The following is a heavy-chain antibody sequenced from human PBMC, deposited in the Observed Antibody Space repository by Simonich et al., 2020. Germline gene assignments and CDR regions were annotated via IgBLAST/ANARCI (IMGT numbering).Heavy chain of an antibody. V-gene: IGHV2-5*01. CDR2: IYWNDDK. CDR3: AHKVGYFDL. Sequence: QITLKESGPTLVKPTQTLTLTCTFSGFSLSTSGVGVGWIRQPPGKALEWLALIYWNDDKRYNPSLKSRLSITKDASKNQVVLTMTNNDPVDTATYYCAHKVGYFDLWGRGTLVTVSS. J-gene: IGHJ2*01. CDR1: GFSLSTSGVG.